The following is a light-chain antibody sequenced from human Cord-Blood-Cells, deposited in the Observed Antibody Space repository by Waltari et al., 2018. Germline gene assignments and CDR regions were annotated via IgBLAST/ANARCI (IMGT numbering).Light chain of an antibody. J-gene: IGKJ1*01. CDR2: AAS. CDR3: QQSYSTPRT. CDR1: QSISSY. Sequence: DIQMPQSQSSLSASVGDRVTITCRASQSISSYLNWYQQKPGKAPKLLIYAASSLQSGVPSRFSCSGSGTDFTLTISSLQPEDFATYYCQQSYSTPRTFGQGTKVEIK. V-gene: IGKV1-39*01.